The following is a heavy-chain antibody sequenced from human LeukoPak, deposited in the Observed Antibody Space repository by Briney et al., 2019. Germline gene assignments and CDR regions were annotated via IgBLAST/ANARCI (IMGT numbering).Heavy chain of an antibody. Sequence: PSETLSLTCAVSGYSISSGYYWGWIRQPPGKGLEWIGSIYHSGSTYYNPSLKSRVTISVDTSKNQFSLKLSSVTAADTAVYYCARKIFGVAMASNWIDPGGQGTLVTVSS. CDR2: IYHSGST. CDR3: ARKIFGVAMASNWIDP. J-gene: IGHJ5*02. V-gene: IGHV4-38-2*01. D-gene: IGHD3-3*01. CDR1: GYSISSGYY.